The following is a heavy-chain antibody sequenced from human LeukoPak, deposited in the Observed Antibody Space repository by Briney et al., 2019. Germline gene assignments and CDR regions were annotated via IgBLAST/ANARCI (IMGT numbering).Heavy chain of an antibody. J-gene: IGHJ4*02. V-gene: IGHV3-30*18. CDR2: ISYDGSNK. Sequence: PGGSLRLSCAASGFTFSSNGMHWVRQAPGKGLEWVAVISYDGSNKYYADSVKGRFTISRDNSKNTLYLQMNSLRAEETAVYYCAKGRGGDRKYYFDYWGQGTLVTVSS. CDR3: AKGRGGDRKYYFDY. D-gene: IGHD2-21*02. CDR1: GFTFSSNG.